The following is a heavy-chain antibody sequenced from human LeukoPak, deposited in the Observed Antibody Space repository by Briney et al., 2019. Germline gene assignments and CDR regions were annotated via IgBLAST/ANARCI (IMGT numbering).Heavy chain of an antibody. CDR2: INWNGGST. D-gene: IGHD2-2*01. V-gene: IGHV3-20*01. Sequence: PGGSLRLSCAASGFTSDDYGMSWVRQAPGKGLEWVSGINWNGGSTGYADSVKGRFTISRDNAKNSLYLQMNSLRAEDTALYHCASSCSSTSCYGRDVWGKGTTVTVSS. CDR3: ASSCSSTSCYGRDV. CDR1: GFTSDDYG. J-gene: IGHJ6*04.